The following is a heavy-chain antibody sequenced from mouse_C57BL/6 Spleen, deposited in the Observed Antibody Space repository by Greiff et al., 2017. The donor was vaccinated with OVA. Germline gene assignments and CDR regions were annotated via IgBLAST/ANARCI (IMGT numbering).Heavy chain of an antibody. CDR1: GYTFTSYW. CDR2: IDPSDSYT. D-gene: IGHD1-1*01. Sequence: QVQLKQPGAELVRPGTSVKLSCKASGYTFTSYWMHWVKQRPGQGLEWIGVIDPSDSYTNYNQKFKGKATLTVDTSSSTAYMQLSSLTSEDSAVYYCARSGGSTPGTWYFDVWGTGTTVTVSS. J-gene: IGHJ1*03. V-gene: IGHV1-59*01. CDR3: ARSGGSTPGTWYFDV.